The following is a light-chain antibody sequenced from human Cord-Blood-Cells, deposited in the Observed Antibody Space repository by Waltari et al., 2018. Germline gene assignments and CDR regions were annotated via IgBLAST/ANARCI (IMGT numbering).Light chain of an antibody. J-gene: IGKJ2*01. CDR3: QQYGSSPLYT. CDR2: GAS. V-gene: IGKV3-20*01. Sequence: EIVLTQSPGTLPLSPRDRAHLTCRASQSVSSSDLAWYQQKPGQAPRPLIYGASSRATGIPDRFSGSGSGTDFTLTISRLEPEDFAVYYCQQYGSSPLYTFGQGTKLEIK. CDR1: QSVSSSD.